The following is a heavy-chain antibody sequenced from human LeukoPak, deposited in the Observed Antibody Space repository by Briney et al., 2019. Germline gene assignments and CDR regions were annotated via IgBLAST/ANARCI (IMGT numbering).Heavy chain of an antibody. D-gene: IGHD3-10*01. J-gene: IGHJ5*02. CDR2: MYYSGST. V-gene: IGHV4-59*01. Sequence: KTSETLSLTCTVSGGSISSYYWSWIRQPPGKGLEWIGYMYYSGSTNYNPSLKSRVTISVDTSKNQFSLKLSSMTAADTAVYYCARDYYGSGKGWFDPWGQGTLVTVSS. CDR3: ARDYYGSGKGWFDP. CDR1: GGSISSYY.